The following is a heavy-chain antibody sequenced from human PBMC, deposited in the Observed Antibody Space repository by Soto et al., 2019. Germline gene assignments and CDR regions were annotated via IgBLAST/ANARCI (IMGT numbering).Heavy chain of an antibody. Sequence: SETLSLTFTVSGGSISSSSYYWGWIRQPPGKGLEWIGSIYYSGSTYYNPSLKSRVTISVDTSKNQFSLKLSSVTAADTAVYYCARLRTSAGDYFDYWGQGTLVTVSS. CDR3: ARLRTSAGDYFDY. V-gene: IGHV4-39*01. D-gene: IGHD6-13*01. CDR1: GGSISSSSYY. J-gene: IGHJ4*02. CDR2: IYYSGST.